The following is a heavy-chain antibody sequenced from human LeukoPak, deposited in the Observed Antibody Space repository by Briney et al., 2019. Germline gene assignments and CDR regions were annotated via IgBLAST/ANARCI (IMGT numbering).Heavy chain of an antibody. CDR1: GLTYVW. J-gene: IGHJ4*02. D-gene: IGHD3-16*01. CDR2: IQSKTDGGTT. CDR3: VGAFLGY. V-gene: IGHV3-15*01. Sequence: PGGSLRLSCAASGLTYVWMSWARQAPGKGLEWVGHIQSKTDGGTTNYAAPVKGRFTISRDDSKNTLYLQMSSLKTEDTAVYYCVGAFLGYWGQGTLVTVSS.